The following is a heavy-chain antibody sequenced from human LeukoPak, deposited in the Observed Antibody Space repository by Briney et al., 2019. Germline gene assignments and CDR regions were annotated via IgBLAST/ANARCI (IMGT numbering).Heavy chain of an antibody. CDR1: GGSMSSSSYY. V-gene: IGHV4-39*07. CDR3: ARSTYCSGGSCSHNWFDP. D-gene: IGHD2-15*01. Sequence: SEILSLTCTVSGGSMSSSSYYWGWIRQPPGRGLEWIGSIYHSEHSDYNPSLKSRVTISVDTSKNQFSLKLSSVTAADTAAYYCARSTYCSGGSCSHNWFDPWGQGTLVTVSS. J-gene: IGHJ5*02. CDR2: IYHSEHS.